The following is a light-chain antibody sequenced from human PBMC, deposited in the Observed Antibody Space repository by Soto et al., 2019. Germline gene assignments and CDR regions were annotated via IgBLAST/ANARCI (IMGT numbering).Light chain of an antibody. Sequence: EVVMTQSPGAVSVSPGERATLSCRASQSVTSNVAWYQQKPGQAPRLLIYDASNRATGIPARFSGSGSGTDFTLTISSLEPEDFAVYYCQQRSNWPPEITFGQGTRLEIK. CDR2: DAS. CDR1: QSVTSN. J-gene: IGKJ5*01. V-gene: IGKV3-11*01. CDR3: QQRSNWPPEIT.